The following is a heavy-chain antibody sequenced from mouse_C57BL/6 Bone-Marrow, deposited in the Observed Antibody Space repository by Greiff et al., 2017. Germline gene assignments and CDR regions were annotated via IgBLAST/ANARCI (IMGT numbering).Heavy chain of an antibody. CDR3: ARESTTASEYFDY. CDR1: GFTFSDYY. V-gene: IGHV5-16*01. D-gene: IGHD1-2*01. CDR2: INYDGSST. J-gene: IGHJ2*01. Sequence: EVHLVESEGGLVQPGSSMKLSCTASGFTFSDYYMAWVRQVPEKGLEWVANINYDGSSTYYLDSLKSRFIISRDNAKKILYLQMSSLKSEDTATYYCARESTTASEYFDYWGKGTTLTVSS.